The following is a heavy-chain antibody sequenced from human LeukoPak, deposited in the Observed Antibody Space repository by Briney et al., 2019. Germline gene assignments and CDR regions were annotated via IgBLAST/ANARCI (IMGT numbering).Heavy chain of an antibody. CDR3: ARASKLKIFGPSGYYGMDV. V-gene: IGHV1-18*01. Sequence: ASVKVSCKASGYTFTSYGISWVRQAPGQGLEWMGWISAYNGNTNYAQKLQGRVTMTTDTSTSTAYMELRSLRSDDTAVYYCARASKLKIFGPSGYYGMDVRGQGTTVTVSS. J-gene: IGHJ6*02. CDR1: GYTFTSYG. CDR2: ISAYNGNT. D-gene: IGHD3/OR15-3a*01.